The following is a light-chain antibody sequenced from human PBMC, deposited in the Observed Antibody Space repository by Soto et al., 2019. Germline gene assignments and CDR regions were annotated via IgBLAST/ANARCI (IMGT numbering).Light chain of an antibody. CDR1: QSISTW. CDR2: KAS. CDR3: QQYNSYWT. V-gene: IGKV1-5*03. Sequence: DIQMTQSPSTLSASVGDRVTITCRASQSISTWLAWYQQKPGKAPKLLIYKASSLESGVPSRFSGSGSGTEFTLTISSLQPDDSATYYCQQYNSYWTFGQGTKVDIX. J-gene: IGKJ1*01.